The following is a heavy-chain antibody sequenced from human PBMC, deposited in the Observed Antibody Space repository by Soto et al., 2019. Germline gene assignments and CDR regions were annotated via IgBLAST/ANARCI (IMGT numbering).Heavy chain of an antibody. D-gene: IGHD2-2*01. CDR3: ARGLGCSSTSCYGKKFDY. CDR1: GGSISSGGYY. Sequence: QVQLQESGPGLVKPSQTLSLTCTVSGGSISSGGYYWSWIRQHPGKGLEWIGYIYYSGSTYYNPPLKSRVTISVDTSKNQFSLKLSSVTAADTAVYYCARGLGCSSTSCYGKKFDYWGQGTLVTVSS. V-gene: IGHV4-31*03. CDR2: IYYSGST. J-gene: IGHJ4*02.